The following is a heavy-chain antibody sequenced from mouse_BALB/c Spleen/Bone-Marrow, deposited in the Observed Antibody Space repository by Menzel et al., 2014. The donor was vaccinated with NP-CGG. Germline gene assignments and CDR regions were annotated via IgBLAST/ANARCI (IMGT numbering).Heavy chain of an antibody. CDR2: IWGNGST. CDR3: AREPHYYAMDY. V-gene: IGHV2-6-7*01. CDR1: GFSLTGYG. J-gene: IGHJ4*01. Sequence: VQLVESGPGLVAPSQSLSITCTVSGFSLTGYGLNWVRQPPGKGLEWLGMIWGNGSTDYNSALKSRLSISKDNSKSQVFLKMNSLQTDDTARYYCAREPHYYAMDYWGQGTSVTVSS.